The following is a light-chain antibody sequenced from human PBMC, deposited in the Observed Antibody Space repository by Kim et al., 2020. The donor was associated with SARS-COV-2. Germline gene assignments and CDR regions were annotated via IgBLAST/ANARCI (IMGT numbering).Light chain of an antibody. CDR2: GAS. Sequence: EIVLTQSPGTLSLSPGERATLSCRASQSVSSSYLAWYQQKPVQAPRLLIYGASSRATGIPDRFSGSGSGTDFTLTISRLEPEDFAVYYCQQYGSSPDTFGQGTKLEI. J-gene: IGKJ2*01. V-gene: IGKV3-20*01. CDR3: QQYGSSPDT. CDR1: QSVSSSY.